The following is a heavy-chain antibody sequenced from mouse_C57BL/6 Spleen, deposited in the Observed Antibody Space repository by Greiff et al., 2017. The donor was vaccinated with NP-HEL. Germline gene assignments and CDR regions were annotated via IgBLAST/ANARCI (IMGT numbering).Heavy chain of an antibody. D-gene: IGHD1-1*01. V-gene: IGHV14-4*01. CDR2: IDPENGDT. J-gene: IGHJ2*01. CDR3: TTALGGGSSYGY. CDR1: GFNIKDDY. Sequence: EVQLQQSGAELVRPGASVKLSCTASGFNIKDDYMHWVKQRPEQGLEWIGWIDPENGDTEYASKFQGKATITADTSSNTAYLQLSSLTSEDTAVYYCTTALGGGSSYGYWGQGTTLTVSS.